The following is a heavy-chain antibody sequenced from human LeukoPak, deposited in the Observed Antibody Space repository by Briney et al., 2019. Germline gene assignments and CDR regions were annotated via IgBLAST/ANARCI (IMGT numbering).Heavy chain of an antibody. CDR2: IYPGDSDT. Sequence: GESLKISCQGSGYSFTNYWIGWVRQMPGKGLEWIGIIYPGDSDTRYSPSFQGQVTISADKSISTAYLQWSSLKASDTAMYYCARRGIAAAGTADWFDPWGQGTLVTISS. J-gene: IGHJ5*02. V-gene: IGHV5-51*01. CDR3: ARRGIAAAGTADWFDP. D-gene: IGHD6-13*01. CDR1: GYSFTNYW.